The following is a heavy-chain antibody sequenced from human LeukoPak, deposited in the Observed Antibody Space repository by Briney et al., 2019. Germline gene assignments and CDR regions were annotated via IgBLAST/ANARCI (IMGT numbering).Heavy chain of an antibody. CDR3: ARDIGYYGGVDY. J-gene: IGHJ4*02. D-gene: IGHD4-23*01. Sequence: SETLSLTCTVSGGSISSYYWSWIRQPPGKGLEWIGYIYYSGSTNYSPSLKSRVTISVDTSKNQFSLKLSSVTAADTAVYYCARDIGYYGGVDYWGQGTLVTVSS. CDR2: IYYSGST. V-gene: IGHV4-59*01. CDR1: GGSISSYY.